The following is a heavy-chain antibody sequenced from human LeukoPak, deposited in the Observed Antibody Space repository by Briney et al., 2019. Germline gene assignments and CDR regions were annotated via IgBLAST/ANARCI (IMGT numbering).Heavy chain of an antibody. CDR2: ISPSGGIT. Sequence: QAGVSLTLSCAASGFTFSSHGMNWLRQAPGKGLEWLSGISPSGGITYYTDPEKGRFTISRDNSKNTVSPQMNSLRGDDTAVYYCAKDDAWGRYKDWGQGTLVTVSS. J-gene: IGHJ1*01. D-gene: IGHD3-16*01. CDR1: GFTFSSHG. CDR3: AKDDAWGRYKD. V-gene: IGHV3-23*01.